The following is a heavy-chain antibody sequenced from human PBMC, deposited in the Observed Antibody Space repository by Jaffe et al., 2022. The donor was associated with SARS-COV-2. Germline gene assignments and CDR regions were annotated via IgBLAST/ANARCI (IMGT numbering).Heavy chain of an antibody. V-gene: IGHV3-23*01. D-gene: IGHD3-10*01. CDR2: ITGYTGST. CDR1: GFTFSNYA. J-gene: IGHJ4*02. CDR3: AKDISQDWYYYGLTADD. Sequence: EVQLLESGGGLVQPGGSLRLSCAASGFTFSNYAMTWVRQAPGKGLEWVSAITGYTGSTYYADSVKGRFTISRDDSNNTLYLQMKSLRAEDTAVYYCAKDISQDWYYYGLTADDWGQGTLVTVSS.